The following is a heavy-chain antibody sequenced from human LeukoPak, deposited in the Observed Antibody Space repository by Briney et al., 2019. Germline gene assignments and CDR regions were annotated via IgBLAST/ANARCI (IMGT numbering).Heavy chain of an antibody. D-gene: IGHD3-3*01. CDR1: GFSFSDYY. CDR3: ASRDWVSGEVRAFDI. Sequence: GGSLRLSCVGSGFSFSDYYMSCIRQAPGKGLEWVSYISGDSVDKYYVDSVRGRFTISRDNAKKSMYLQMSGLRAEDTAVYYCASRDWVSGEVRAFDIWGQGTMVTVSS. V-gene: IGHV3-11*01. J-gene: IGHJ3*02. CDR2: ISGDSVDK.